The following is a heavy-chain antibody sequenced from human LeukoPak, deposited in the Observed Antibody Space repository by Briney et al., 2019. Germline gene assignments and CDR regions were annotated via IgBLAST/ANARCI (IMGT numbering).Heavy chain of an antibody. Sequence: SETLSLTCTVSGGSISSFSYYWGWIRQPPGQGLEGIGSFYYSGSTYYNPSLKSRVTLSVDTSKNQFSLKLSSVTAADTAVYYCARQGGGSGSYYTYYYGMDVWGQGTTVTVSS. V-gene: IGHV4-39*01. CDR1: GGSISSFSYY. J-gene: IGHJ6*02. CDR2: FYYSGST. CDR3: ARQGGGSGSYYTYYYGMDV. D-gene: IGHD3-10*01.